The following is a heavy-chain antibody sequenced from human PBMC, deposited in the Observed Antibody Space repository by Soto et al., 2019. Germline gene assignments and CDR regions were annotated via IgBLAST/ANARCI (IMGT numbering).Heavy chain of an antibody. CDR2: INPSGGSA. J-gene: IGHJ4*02. V-gene: IGHV1-46*01. D-gene: IGHD3-16*01. CDR1: GHTLTDYY. CDR3: ARDHPLGGGPKRDFEY. Sequence: QVQLVQSGAEVKKPGASVKVSCKASGHTLTDYYIHWVRQAPGQGLEWMGLINPSGGSASYAQKFLGRVTMTRDTSTRTVYMELSSLRSEETAVYYCARDHPLGGGPKRDFEYWGQGTLVTVSS.